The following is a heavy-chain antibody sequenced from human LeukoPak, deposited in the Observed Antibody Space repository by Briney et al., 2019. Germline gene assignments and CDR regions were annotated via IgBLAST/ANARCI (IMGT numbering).Heavy chain of an antibody. CDR2: ISDDGRNK. V-gene: IGHV3-30*18. D-gene: IGHD6-19*01. Sequence: GGSLRLSCAASGFSFISYGMHWVRQAPGKGLEWVGVISDDGRNKNYADSVKGRFTISRDNSKNTLYLQMNSLRAEDTAVYYCANIQTYSSGWLRFDPWGQGTLVTVSS. CDR1: GFSFISYG. J-gene: IGHJ5*02. CDR3: ANIQTYSSGWLRFDP.